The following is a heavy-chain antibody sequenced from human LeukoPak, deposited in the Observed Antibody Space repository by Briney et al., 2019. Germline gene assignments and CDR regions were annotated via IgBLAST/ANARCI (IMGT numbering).Heavy chain of an antibody. D-gene: IGHD2-21*02. V-gene: IGHV1-69*13. CDR2: IIPIFGTA. J-gene: IGHJ3*02. Sequence: SVKVSCKASGGTLSSYAISWVRRAPGQGLEWMGGIIPIFGTANYAQKFQGRVTITADESTSTVYMELSSLRSEDPAVYYCARVNGGGDCYSDRGAFDIWGQGTMVTVSS. CDR1: GGTLSSYA. CDR3: ARVNGGGDCYSDRGAFDI.